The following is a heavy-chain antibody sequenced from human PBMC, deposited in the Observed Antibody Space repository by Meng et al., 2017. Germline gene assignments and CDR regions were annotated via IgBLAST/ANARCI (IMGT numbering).Heavy chain of an antibody. V-gene: IGHV4-59*01. J-gene: IGHJ3*02. Sequence: GSLRLSCTVSGGSISSYYWSWIRQPPGKGLEWIGYIYYSGSTNYNPSLKSRVTISVDTSKNQFSLKLSSVTAADTAVYYCARVRGYYYSSGSAAAFDIWGQGTMVTVSS. D-gene: IGHD3-10*01. CDR2: IYYSGST. CDR3: ARVRGYYYSSGSAAAFDI. CDR1: GGSISSYY.